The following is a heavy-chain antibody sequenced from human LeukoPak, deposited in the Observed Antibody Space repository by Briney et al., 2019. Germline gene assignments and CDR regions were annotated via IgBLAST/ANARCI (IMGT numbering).Heavy chain of an antibody. D-gene: IGHD6-13*01. Sequence: PGGSLRLSCAASGFTFSSYAMSWVRQAPGKGLEWVSAISGSGGSTYYADSVRGRFTISRDNSKNTLYLQMNSLRAEDTAVYYCAKSLAAAGMGDYCYYYGMDVWGQGTTVTVSS. J-gene: IGHJ6*02. V-gene: IGHV3-23*01. CDR3: AKSLAAAGMGDYCYYYGMDV. CDR2: ISGSGGST. CDR1: GFTFSSYA.